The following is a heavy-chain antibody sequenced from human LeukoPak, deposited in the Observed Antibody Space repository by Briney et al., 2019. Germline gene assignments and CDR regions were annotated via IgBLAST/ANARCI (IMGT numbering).Heavy chain of an antibody. J-gene: IGHJ5*02. Sequence: PETLSLTCADYGGSFSGYYWSWIRQPPGKGLEWIGEINHSGSTNYNPSLKSRVTISVDTSKTRFSMKLSSVTAADTAVYYCARGSIAARPRYNWFDPWGQGTLVTVSS. D-gene: IGHD6-6*01. CDR3: ARGSIAARPRYNWFDP. CDR1: GGSFSGYY. CDR2: INHSGST. V-gene: IGHV4-34*01.